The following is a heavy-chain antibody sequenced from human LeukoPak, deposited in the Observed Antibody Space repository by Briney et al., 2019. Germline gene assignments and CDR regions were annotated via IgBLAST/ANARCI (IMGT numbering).Heavy chain of an antibody. D-gene: IGHD2-15*01. CDR3: ARGRRGWFPTYYYMDV. Sequence: ASVKVSCKASGYTFTSYGISWVRQAPGQGLEWMGWMNPNSGNTGYAQKFQGRVTITRNTSISTAYMELSSLRSEDTAVYYCARGRRGWFPTYYYMDVWGKGTTVTVSS. CDR2: MNPNSGNT. CDR1: GYTFTSYG. V-gene: IGHV1-8*03. J-gene: IGHJ6*03.